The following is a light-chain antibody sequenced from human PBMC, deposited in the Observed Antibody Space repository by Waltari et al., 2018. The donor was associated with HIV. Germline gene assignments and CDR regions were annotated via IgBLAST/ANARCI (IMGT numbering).Light chain of an antibody. CDR3: SSYTSSSTRV. Sequence: QSALTQPASVSGSPGQSITISCTGPISYVGGYNYVPWYQQHPGKAPKLMIYEVSNRPSGVSNRFSGSKSGNTASLTISGLQAEDEADYYCSSYTSSSTRVFGGGTKLTVL. V-gene: IGLV2-14*01. CDR1: ISYVGGYNY. J-gene: IGLJ3*02. CDR2: EVS.